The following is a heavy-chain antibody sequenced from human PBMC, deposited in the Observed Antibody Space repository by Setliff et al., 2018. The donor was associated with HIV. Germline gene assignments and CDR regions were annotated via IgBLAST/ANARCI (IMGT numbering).Heavy chain of an antibody. D-gene: IGHD3-22*01. V-gene: IGHV3-30*04. J-gene: IGHJ6*02. CDR3: ARKGGYYYVAYYYGMDV. CDR2: ISYDGSNK. CDR1: GFTFSSYA. Sequence: GGSLRLSCAASGFTFSSYAMHWVRQAPGKGLEWVAVISYDGSNKYYADSVKGRFTISRDNSKNTLYLQMNSLRAEDTAVYYCARKGGYYYVAYYYGMDVWGQGTMVTVSS.